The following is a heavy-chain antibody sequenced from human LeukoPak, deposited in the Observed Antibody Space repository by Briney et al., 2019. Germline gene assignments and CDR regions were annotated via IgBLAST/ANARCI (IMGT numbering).Heavy chain of an antibody. CDR1: GGSISSSSYY. V-gene: IGHV4-39*02. CDR2: IYYSGSS. J-gene: IGHJ1*01. D-gene: IGHD6-13*01. Sequence: PETLSLTCTVSGGSISSSSYYWGWIRQPPGKGLEWIGSIYYSGSSYYNPSLKSRVTVSVDTSKNHFSLKLSSVTAADTAVYYCASSGGYSSSSRYFQHWGQGTLVTVSS. CDR3: ASSGGYSSSSRYFQH.